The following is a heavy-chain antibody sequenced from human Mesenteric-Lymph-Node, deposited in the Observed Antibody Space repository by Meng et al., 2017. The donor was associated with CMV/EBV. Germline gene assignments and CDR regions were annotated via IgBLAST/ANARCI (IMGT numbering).Heavy chain of an antibody. CDR2: IYSGGGT. Sequence: GESLKISCAASGFTFSSYAMSWVRQAPGKGLEWVSVIYSGGGTHYADSVKGRFIISRDISKNTLYLQMNSLRVDDTAVYYCARGRFDYWGQGTLVTVSS. V-gene: IGHV3-53*01. D-gene: IGHD5-24*01. J-gene: IGHJ4*02. CDR1: GFTFSSYA. CDR3: ARGRFDY.